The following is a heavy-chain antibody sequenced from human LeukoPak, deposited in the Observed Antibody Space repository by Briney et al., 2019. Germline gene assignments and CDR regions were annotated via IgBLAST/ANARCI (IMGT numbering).Heavy chain of an antibody. J-gene: IGHJ4*02. CDR1: GYTFTGYY. V-gene: IGHV1-2*02. CDR2: INPNSGGT. Sequence: ASVKVPCKASGYTFTGYYMHWVRQAPGQGLEWMGWINPNSGGTNYAQKFQGRVTMTRDTSISTAYMELSRLRSDDTAVYYCARDRVPAADFDYWGQGTPVTVSS. D-gene: IGHD2-2*01. CDR3: ARDRVPAADFDY.